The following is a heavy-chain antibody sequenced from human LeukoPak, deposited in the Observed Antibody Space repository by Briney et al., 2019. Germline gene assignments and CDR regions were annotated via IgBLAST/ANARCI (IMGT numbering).Heavy chain of an antibody. J-gene: IGHJ4*02. V-gene: IGHV3-7*01. Sequence: PGGSLRLSCAASGFTFSSYWMSWVRQAPGKGLEWVANIKQDGSEKYYVDSVKGRFTISRDNAKNSLYLQMNSLRAEDTAVYYCARGAEGIAASDSSFDYWGQGTLVSVSS. CDR1: GFTFSSYW. CDR3: ARGAEGIAASDSSFDY. D-gene: IGHD6-13*01. CDR2: IKQDGSEK.